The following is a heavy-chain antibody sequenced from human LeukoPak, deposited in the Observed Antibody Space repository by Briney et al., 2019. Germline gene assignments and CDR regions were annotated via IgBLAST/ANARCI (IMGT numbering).Heavy chain of an antibody. D-gene: IGHD5-12*01. Sequence: GESLKISCKGSGYSFTSYWIGWVRLMPGKGLEWMGIIYPGDSDTRYSPSFQGQVTISADKSISTAYLQWSSLRASDTAMYYCARHGGYSGYDLLGPEGYWGQGTLVTVSS. J-gene: IGHJ4*02. CDR1: GYSFTSYW. CDR3: ARHGGYSGYDLLGPEGY. CDR2: IYPGDSDT. V-gene: IGHV5-51*01.